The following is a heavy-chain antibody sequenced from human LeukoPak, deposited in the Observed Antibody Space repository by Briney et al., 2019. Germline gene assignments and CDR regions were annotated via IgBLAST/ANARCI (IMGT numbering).Heavy chain of an antibody. J-gene: IGHJ4*02. V-gene: IGHV4-38-2*01. CDR1: GYSISSGYY. D-gene: IGHD3-10*01. CDR3: AGLHYYGSGSYLADY. CDR2: IYHSGST. Sequence: KPSETLSLTCAVSGYSISSGYYWVWIRQPPGKGLEWIGSIYHSGSTYYNPSLKSRVTISVDTSKNQFSLKLSSVTAADTAVYYCAGLHYYGSGSYLADYWGQGTLVTVSS.